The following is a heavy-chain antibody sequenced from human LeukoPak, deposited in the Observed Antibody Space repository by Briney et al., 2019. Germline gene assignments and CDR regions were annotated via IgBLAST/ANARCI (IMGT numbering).Heavy chain of an antibody. J-gene: IGHJ2*01. V-gene: IGHV3-21*01. CDR1: GLILSIYT. CDR2: MSSSISYI. Sequence: GGSLRLSCAASGLILSIYTMSWVRQAPGKGLEWVSSMSSSISYIYYADSVKGRVSISRDNPKNSLYLQMYGLRAEETRVYYSVRDLPAIYCGGACYGNCDLWGRGTLVTVSS. D-gene: IGHD2-21*02. CDR3: VRDLPAIYCGGACYGNCDL.